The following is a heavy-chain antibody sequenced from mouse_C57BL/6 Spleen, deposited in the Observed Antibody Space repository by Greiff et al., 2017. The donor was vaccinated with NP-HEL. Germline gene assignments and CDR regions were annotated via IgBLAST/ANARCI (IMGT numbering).Heavy chain of an antibody. CDR3: ARRGSSGPWFAY. CDR1: GYTFTTYP. D-gene: IGHD3-2*02. CDR2: FHPYNDDT. V-gene: IGHV1-47*01. Sequence: VKLVESGAELVKPGASVKMSCKASGYTFTTYPIEWMKQNHGKSLEWIGNFHPYNDDTKYNEKFKGKATLTVEKSSSTVYLELSRLTSDDSAVYYCARRGSSGPWFAYWGQGTLVTVSA. J-gene: IGHJ3*01.